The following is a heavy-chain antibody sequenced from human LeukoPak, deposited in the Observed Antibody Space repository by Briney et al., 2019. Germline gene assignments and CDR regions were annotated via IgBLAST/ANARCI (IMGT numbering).Heavy chain of an antibody. Sequence: GGSLRLSCAASGFTFSSYWMHWVRQAPGKGLVWVSRINSDGSSTSYADSVKGRFTISRDNAKNTLYLQMNSLRAEDTAVYYCARGRAPYDFWSGYYMDVWGKGTTVTASS. V-gene: IGHV3-74*01. CDR2: INSDGSST. J-gene: IGHJ6*03. D-gene: IGHD3-3*01. CDR1: GFTFSSYW. CDR3: ARGRAPYDFWSGYYMDV.